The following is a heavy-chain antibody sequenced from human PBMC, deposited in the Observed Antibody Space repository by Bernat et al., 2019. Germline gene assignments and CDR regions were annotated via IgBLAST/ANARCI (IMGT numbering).Heavy chain of an antibody. CDR3: AKAVSSSDCFNLDAFAI. D-gene: IGHD5-24*01. CDR2: LYSGGTT. V-gene: IGHV3-53*02. J-gene: IGHJ3*02. Sequence: EVQLVETGGGLIQPGRSLRLSCAASGLTVSTNYMSWVRQAPGKGLEWVSVLYSGGTTYYADSVKGRFTLSGDNSKNTLYLQMDSLRAEDTSVYYCAKAVSSSDCFNLDAFAIWGQGAMITVSS. CDR1: GLTVSTNY.